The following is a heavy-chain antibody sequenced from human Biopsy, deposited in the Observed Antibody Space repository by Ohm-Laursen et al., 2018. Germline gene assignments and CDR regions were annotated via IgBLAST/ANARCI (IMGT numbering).Heavy chain of an antibody. J-gene: IGHJ4*02. V-gene: IGHV3-74*03. D-gene: IGHD2-8*02. CDR1: GLTFSRSV. Sequence: SLRLSCAASGLTFSRSVMHWVRQAPGKGLMWVSRIHGDERSATYAEPVKGRFTISRDNAKNTLYLQMNSLRAEDTAVYYCTGDSGGLGDYWGQGTLVTVSS. CDR3: TGDSGGLGDY. CDR2: IHGDERSA.